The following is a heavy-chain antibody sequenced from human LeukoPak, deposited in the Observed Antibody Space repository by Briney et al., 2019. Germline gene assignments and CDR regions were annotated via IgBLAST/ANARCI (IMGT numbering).Heavy chain of an antibody. CDR3: AGESPMYSGAADISDLYFDL. J-gene: IGHJ2*01. Sequence: SETLSLTCAVYGGSFSGYYWSWIRQPPGKGLEWIGEINHSGRTNYNPSLKNRVNISVDTSKNQVSLKLGSVAAADTAVYYCAGESPMYSGAADISDLYFDLGGRGTLVAVSS. D-gene: IGHD6-13*01. V-gene: IGHV4-34*01. CDR1: GGSFSGYY. CDR2: INHSGRT.